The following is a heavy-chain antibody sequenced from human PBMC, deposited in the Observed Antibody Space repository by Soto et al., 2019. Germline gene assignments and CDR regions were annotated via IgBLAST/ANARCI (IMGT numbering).Heavy chain of an antibody. J-gene: IGHJ6*02. D-gene: IGHD2-2*01. Sequence: SVKVSCKASGGTFSTYSISWVRQAPGQGLEWMGGSPPIFGTSKYAQNFQGRVTITADESTSTAYMELSSLRSDDTAVYYCASGGCYPKSSYVHGLDVWGRGTKVTVSS. V-gene: IGHV1-69*13. CDR3: ASGGCYPKSSYVHGLDV. CDR1: GGTFSTYS. CDR2: SPPIFGTS.